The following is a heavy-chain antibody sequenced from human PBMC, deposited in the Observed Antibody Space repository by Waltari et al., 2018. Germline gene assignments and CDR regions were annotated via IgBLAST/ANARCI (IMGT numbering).Heavy chain of an antibody. Sequence: EVQLVESGGGLVQPGGSLRLSCAASGFTFSSYSMNWVRQAPGKGREGVSYISSSSSTLYYADVWKGRFTSSRDNAKNSLELQMNSLRAEDTAVYYCARDRGTLEPNDYWGQGTLVTVSS. V-gene: IGHV3-48*01. CDR2: ISSSSSTL. D-gene: IGHD1-1*01. J-gene: IGHJ4*02. CDR1: GFTFSSYS. CDR3: ARDRGTLEPNDY.